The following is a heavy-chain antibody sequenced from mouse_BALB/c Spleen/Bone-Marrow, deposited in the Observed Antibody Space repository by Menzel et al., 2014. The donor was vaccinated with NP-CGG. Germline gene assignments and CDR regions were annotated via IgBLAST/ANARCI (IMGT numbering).Heavy chain of an antibody. V-gene: IGHV2-6-2*01. Sequence: QVQLQQSGPDLVAPSQSLSITCTASGFSLTSYGVHWVRQPPGKGLEWLVVIWSDGSTTYNSALKSRLSISKDNSKSQVFLKMNSLQTDDTAMYYCATNYYGSSYAMDYWGQGTSVTVSS. CDR1: GFSLTSYG. J-gene: IGHJ4*01. CDR3: ATNYYGSSYAMDY. CDR2: IWSDGST. D-gene: IGHD1-1*01.